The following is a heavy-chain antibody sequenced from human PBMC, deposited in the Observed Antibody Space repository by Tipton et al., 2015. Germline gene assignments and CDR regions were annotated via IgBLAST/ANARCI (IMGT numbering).Heavy chain of an antibody. CDR3: AKAYYDFGSGYYIDGLTDY. CDR1: GFIFGNYG. J-gene: IGHJ4*02. V-gene: IGHV3-30*18. Sequence: QLVQSGGGVVQPGRSLAVSCVASGFIFGNYGMHWVRQAPGKGLEWVALISYAGSNKYYADSVQGRFTISRDNSKNTLYLQMDSLRADDTAMYYCAKAYYDFGSGYYIDGLTDYWGQGTLVTVSS. CDR2: ISYAGSNK. D-gene: IGHD3-3*01.